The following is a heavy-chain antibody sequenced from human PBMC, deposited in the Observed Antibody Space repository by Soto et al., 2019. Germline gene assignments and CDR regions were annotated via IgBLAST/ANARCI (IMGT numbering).Heavy chain of an antibody. D-gene: IGHD6-13*01. CDR2: IYFSGYT. J-gene: IGHJ4*02. V-gene: IGHV4-59*01. Sequence: QVHLQESGPGLVKPAETLSLTCTVSGGSMSPYYWSWIRQTPGMGLEWIAYIYFSGYTNYSPSLKSRVTISVDTSKNHFSLELNSVTAADTAVYYCAGGIAPSQLDYWGQGTLVAVSS. CDR1: GGSMSPYY. CDR3: AGGIAPSQLDY.